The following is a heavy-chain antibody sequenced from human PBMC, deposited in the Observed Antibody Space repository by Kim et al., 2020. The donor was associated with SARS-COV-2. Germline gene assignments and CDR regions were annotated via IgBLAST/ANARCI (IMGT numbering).Heavy chain of an antibody. J-gene: IGHJ6*02. CDR1: GFTFSSYA. V-gene: IGHV3-23*01. D-gene: IGHD3-10*01. Sequence: GGSLRLSCAASGFTFSSYAMSWVRQAPGKGLEWVSAISGSGGSTYYADSVKGRFTISRDNSKNTLYLQMNSLRAEDTAVYYCAKDLSVGGAGFGELLYPPAYYYYGMDVWGQGTTVTVSS. CDR3: AKDLSVGGAGFGELLYPPAYYYYGMDV. CDR2: ISGSGGST.